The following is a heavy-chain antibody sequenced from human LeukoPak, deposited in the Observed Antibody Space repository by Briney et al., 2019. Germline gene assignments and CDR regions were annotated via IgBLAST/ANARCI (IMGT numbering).Heavy chain of an antibody. D-gene: IGHD5-12*01. Sequence: RASVKVSCKASGYTFTGYYMHWVRQAPGQGLEWMGWINPNSGGTNYAQKFQGRVTMTRDTSISTAYMELSRLRSDDTAVYYCATATLNSGYAADYWGQGTLVTVSS. CDR2: INPNSGGT. CDR1: GYTFTGYY. CDR3: ATATLNSGYAADY. J-gene: IGHJ4*02. V-gene: IGHV1-2*02.